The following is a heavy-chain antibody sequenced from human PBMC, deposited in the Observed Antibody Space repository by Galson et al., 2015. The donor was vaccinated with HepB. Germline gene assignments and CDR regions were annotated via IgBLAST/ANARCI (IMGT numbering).Heavy chain of an antibody. CDR3: ARATLGWFDP. D-gene: IGHD2/OR15-2a*01. CDR2: ISGSGSTTK. Sequence: SLRLSCAASGFNITDYYMSWIRQAPGKGLEWVSYISGSGSTTKFYAESVKGRFTISRDNAKNSLYLQMTSLRAEDTAVYYCARATLGWFDPWGQGTLVTVSS. V-gene: IGHV3-11*01. J-gene: IGHJ5*02. CDR1: GFNITDYY.